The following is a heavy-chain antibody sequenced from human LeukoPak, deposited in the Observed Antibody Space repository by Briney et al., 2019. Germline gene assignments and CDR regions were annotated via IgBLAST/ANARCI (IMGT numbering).Heavy chain of an antibody. J-gene: IGHJ6*02. CDR2: ISGSGGST. V-gene: IGHV3-23*01. Sequence: GGSLRLSCAASGFTFGSYAMSWVRQAPGKGLEWVSAISGSGGSTYYADSVKGRFTISRDNSKNTLYLQMNSLRAEDTAVYYCAKEIYGSGYYYYYGMDVWGQGTTVTVSS. D-gene: IGHD3-10*01. CDR3: AKEIYGSGYYYYYGMDV. CDR1: GFTFGSYA.